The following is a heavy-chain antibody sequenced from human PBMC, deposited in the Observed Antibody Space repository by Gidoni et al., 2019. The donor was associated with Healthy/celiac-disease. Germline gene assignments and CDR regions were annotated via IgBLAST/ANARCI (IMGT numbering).Heavy chain of an antibody. V-gene: IGHV3-9*01. Sequence: EGQLVESGGGLVQPGRSLRLSCAASGVTLEDYAMNWVRPAPGKGLAGVSGISWNSGSIGYADSVKGRFTISRDNAKNSLYLQMNSLRAEDTALYYCAKDIPPYQLLSRGMDVWGQGTTVTVSS. CDR2: ISWNSGSI. J-gene: IGHJ6*02. D-gene: IGHD2-2*01. CDR1: GVTLEDYA. CDR3: AKDIPPYQLLSRGMDV.